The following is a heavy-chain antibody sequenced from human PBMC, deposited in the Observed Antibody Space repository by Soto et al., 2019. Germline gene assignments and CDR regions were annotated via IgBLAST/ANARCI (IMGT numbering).Heavy chain of an antibody. CDR1: GFTFSDHY. Sequence: EVQLVESGGGLVQPGGPLRLSCAASGFTFSDHYMDWVRQAPGKGLEWVARIKTNANSYAIEYAASGKSRFTISRDDSNNSLCLQSNSLRTEDTAMYYCVMVKLGPQPVKAFDAWGQGTMVTFSS. J-gene: IGHJ3*01. D-gene: IGHD3-22*01. CDR2: IKTNANSYAI. CDR3: VMVKLGPQPVKAFDA. V-gene: IGHV3-72*01.